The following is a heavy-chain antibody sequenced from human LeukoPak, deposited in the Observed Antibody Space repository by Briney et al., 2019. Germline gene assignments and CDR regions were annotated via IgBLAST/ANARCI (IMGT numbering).Heavy chain of an antibody. CDR2: IYHNGST. CDR1: GGSISSGGYS. V-gene: IGHV4-30-2*01. CDR3: ARGSGSYYNLSFDY. D-gene: IGHD3-10*01. Sequence: SQTLSLTCAVSGGSISSGGYSWSWIRQPPGKGLEWIGYIYHNGSTYYNPSLKSRVTISVDRSKNQFSLKLSSVTAADTAVYYCARGSGSYYNLSFDYWGQGTLVTVSS. J-gene: IGHJ4*02.